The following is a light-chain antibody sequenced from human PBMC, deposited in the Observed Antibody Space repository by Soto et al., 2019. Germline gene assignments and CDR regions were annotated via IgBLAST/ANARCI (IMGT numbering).Light chain of an antibody. CDR1: SSDVGGYNY. CDR3: SSYAGNSNVV. Sequence: QSALTQPPSASGSPGQSVTISCTGTSSDVGGYNYVSWYQHHPGKAPKLMVYEVSRRPSGVPDRFSGSKSANTASLTVSGLQAEDEANYYCSSYAGNSNVVFGGGTKLTVL. CDR2: EVS. V-gene: IGLV2-8*01. J-gene: IGLJ3*02.